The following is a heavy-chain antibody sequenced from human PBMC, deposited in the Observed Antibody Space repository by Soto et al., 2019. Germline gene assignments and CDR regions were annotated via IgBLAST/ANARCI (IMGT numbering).Heavy chain of an antibody. V-gene: IGHV1-69*01. CDR3: ALWGFRDGNNSKYNYSGMDV. CDR1: GGTFNRYT. J-gene: IGHJ6*02. CDR2: IIPIFGTA. Sequence: VQLVQSGAEVKKPGSSVKLSCKASGGTFNRYTISWVRQAPGQGLEWMGGIIPIFGTANYAQKFQGRVAIIAEESTSADYMALRSLRSEDTAVYYCALWGFRDGNNSKYNYSGMDVWGQGTTVTVSS. D-gene: IGHD1-1*01.